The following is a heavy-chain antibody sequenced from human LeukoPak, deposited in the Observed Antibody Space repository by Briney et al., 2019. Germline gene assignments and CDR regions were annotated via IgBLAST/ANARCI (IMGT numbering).Heavy chain of an antibody. CDR3: ARDFLSDENQLRLAAPCDY. CDR1: GGSISSSS. J-gene: IGHJ4*02. CDR2: ISSSSTYI. Sequence: PSETLSLTCTVSGGSISSSSYYWGWIRQPPGKGLEWVSSISSSSTYIYYTDSVKGRFTISRDNAKNSLYLQMKDLRAEDTALYYCARDFLSDENQLRLAAPCDYWGQGTLVTVSS. D-gene: IGHD2-15*01. V-gene: IGHV3-21*01.